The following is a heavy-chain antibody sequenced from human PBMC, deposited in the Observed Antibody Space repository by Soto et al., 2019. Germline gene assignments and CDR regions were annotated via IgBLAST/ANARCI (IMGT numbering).Heavy chain of an antibody. CDR2: IIPILGIA. CDR3: ARVYCSSTSCYVAWFDP. V-gene: IGHV1-69*02. J-gene: IGHJ5*02. Sequence: GASVKVSCKASGGTFSSYTISWVRQAPGQGLEWMGRIIPILGIANYAQKFQGRVTITADKSTSTAYMELSSLRSEDTAVYYCARVYCSSTSCYVAWFDPWGQGTLVTVSS. D-gene: IGHD2-2*01. CDR1: GGTFSSYT.